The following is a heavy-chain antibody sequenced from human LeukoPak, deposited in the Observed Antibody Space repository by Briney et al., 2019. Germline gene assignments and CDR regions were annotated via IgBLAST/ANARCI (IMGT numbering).Heavy chain of an antibody. CDR2: ISYTGNT. D-gene: IGHD4-11*01. CDR1: GGSFSSGGFY. CDR3: AREKVTTETNWFDP. V-gene: IGHV4-31*03. J-gene: IGHJ5*02. Sequence: TLSLTCTVSGGSFSSGGFYWSWLRQHPGKALEWIGYISYTGNTYYNASLRSRVTISVDTSKNQSSLKLSSLTAADTAVYYCAREKVTTETNWFDPWGQGTLVTVSS.